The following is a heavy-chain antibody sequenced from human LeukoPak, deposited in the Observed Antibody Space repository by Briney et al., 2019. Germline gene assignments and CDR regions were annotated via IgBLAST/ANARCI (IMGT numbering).Heavy chain of an antibody. CDR2: ISVYNGNT. CDR3: ARNAVSCSSTSCYSFDP. CDR1: GYTFTSYE. Sequence: GASVKVSCKASGYTFTSYEISWVRQAPGQGLEWMGWISVYNGNTSYAQNLQGRVTMTTDTSTSTAYMELRSLRSDDTAVYYCARNAVSCSSTSCYSFDPWGQGTLVTVSS. D-gene: IGHD2-2*01. V-gene: IGHV1-18*01. J-gene: IGHJ5*02.